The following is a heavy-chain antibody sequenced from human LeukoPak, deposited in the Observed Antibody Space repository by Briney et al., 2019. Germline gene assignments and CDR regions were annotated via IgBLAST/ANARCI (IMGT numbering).Heavy chain of an antibody. V-gene: IGHV4-39*01. J-gene: IGHJ4*02. CDR1: GGSISSSSYY. CDR3: ARHPSSSSWYVRESDY. Sequence: SSETLSLTCTVSGGSISSSSYYWGWIRQPPVKGLEWIGSIYYSGSTYYNPSLKSRVTISVDTSKNQFSLKLSSVTAADTAVYYCARHPSSSSWYVRESDYWGQGTLVTVSS. CDR2: IYYSGST. D-gene: IGHD6-13*01.